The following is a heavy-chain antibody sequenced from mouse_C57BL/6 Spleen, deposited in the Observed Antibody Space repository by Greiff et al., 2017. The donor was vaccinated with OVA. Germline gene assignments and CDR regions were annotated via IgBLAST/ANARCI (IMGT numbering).Heavy chain of an antibody. CDR3: AMGYGSSYWYFDV. D-gene: IGHD1-1*01. CDR2: IDPSDSET. Sequence: VQLQQSGAELVRPGSSVKLSCKASGYTFTSYWMHWVKQRPIQGLEWIGNIDPSDSETHYNQKFKDKATLTVDKSSSTAYMQLSSLTSEDSAVYYCAMGYGSSYWYFDVWGTGTTVTVSS. CDR1: GYTFTSYW. J-gene: IGHJ1*03. V-gene: IGHV1-52*01.